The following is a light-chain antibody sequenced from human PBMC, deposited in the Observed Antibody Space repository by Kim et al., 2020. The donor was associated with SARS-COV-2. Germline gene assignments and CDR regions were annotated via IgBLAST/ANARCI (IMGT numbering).Light chain of an antibody. CDR1: QSLLHSNGYNY. Sequence: DIVMTQSPLSLPVTPGEPASISCRSSQSLLHSNGYNYLDWYLQKPGQSPQLLIYLDSNRASGVPDRFSGSGSGTDFTLKISRVEAEDVGVYYCMQALHTPYTFGQGTKLEI. J-gene: IGKJ2*01. CDR2: LDS. V-gene: IGKV2-28*01. CDR3: MQALHTPYT.